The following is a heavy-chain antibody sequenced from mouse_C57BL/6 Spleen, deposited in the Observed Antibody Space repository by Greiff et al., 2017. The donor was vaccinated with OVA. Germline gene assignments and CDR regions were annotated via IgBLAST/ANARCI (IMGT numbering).Heavy chain of an antibody. CDR1: GYSITSGYY. CDR3: ARDYDGYYGYFDY. Sequence: EVKLVESGPGLVKPSQSLSLTCSVTGYSITSGYYWNWIRQFPGNKLEWMGYISYDGSNNYNPSLKNRISITRDTSKNQFFLKLNSVTTEDTATYYCARDYDGYYGYFDYWGQGTTLTVSS. D-gene: IGHD2-3*01. CDR2: ISYDGSN. V-gene: IGHV3-6*01. J-gene: IGHJ2*01.